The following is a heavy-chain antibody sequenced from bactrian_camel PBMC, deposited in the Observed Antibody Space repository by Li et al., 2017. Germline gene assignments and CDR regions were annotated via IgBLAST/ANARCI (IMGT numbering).Heavy chain of an antibody. Sequence: EVQLVESGGGLVEPGGSLRLSCAASGFTFSHYHMSWVRQAPGKGPEWVSRIIHDGDTTSYADSVKGRFTISPDSAKNMVYLEMGDLKPEDTGNYVCAAGTPPCTWSSRNYRDWGQGTQVTVS. V-gene: IGHV3S31*01. CDR1: GFTFSHYH. D-gene: IGHD1*01. CDR3: AAGTPPCTWSSRNYRD. CDR2: IIHDGDTT. J-gene: IGHJ4*01.